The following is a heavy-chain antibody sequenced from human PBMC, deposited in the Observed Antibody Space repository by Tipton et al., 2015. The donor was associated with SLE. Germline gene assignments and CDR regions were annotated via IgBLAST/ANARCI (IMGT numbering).Heavy chain of an antibody. Sequence: GSLRLSCAVSGGSINSYNWWTWVRQPPGKGLEWIGEIYHSGTTNYNPSLKSRVTISVDTSKNQFSLKLSSVTAADTAVYYCAQAHLWGSYRYASDIWGQGTMVTVSS. CDR1: GGSINSYNW. V-gene: IGHV4-4*02. D-gene: IGHD3-16*02. J-gene: IGHJ3*02. CDR3: AQAHLWGSYRYASDI. CDR2: IYHSGTT.